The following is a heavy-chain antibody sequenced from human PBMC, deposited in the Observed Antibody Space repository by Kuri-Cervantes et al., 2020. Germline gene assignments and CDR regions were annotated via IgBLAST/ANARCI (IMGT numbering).Heavy chain of an antibody. CDR2: ISSSSSTI. D-gene: IGHD5-12*01. CDR1: GFTFSSYS. V-gene: IGHV3-48*02. CDR3: ARDQGGGYVGGYFDY. Sequence: GGSLRLSCAASGFTFSSYSMNWVRQAPGKGLEWVSYISSSSSTIYYADSVKGRFTISRDNAKNSLYLQMNSLRDEDTAVYYCARDQGGGYVGGYFDYWGQGSLVTVSS. J-gene: IGHJ4*02.